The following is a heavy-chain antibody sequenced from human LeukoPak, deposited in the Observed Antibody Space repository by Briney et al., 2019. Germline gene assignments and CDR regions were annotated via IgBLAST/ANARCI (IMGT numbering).Heavy chain of an antibody. V-gene: IGHV4-59*01. CDR1: GGSISSYY. Sequence: TSETLSLTCSVSGGSISSYYWSWIRQPPGKELEGWGCIYYSGSTNYNPSLRSRVTISVDTSKKQYSLRRSSVTAADTAVYYCARGDYWSGDLIQHWGQGTLVSVSS. CDR3: ARGDYWSGDLIQH. D-gene: IGHD3-3*01. J-gene: IGHJ1*01. CDR2: IYYSGST.